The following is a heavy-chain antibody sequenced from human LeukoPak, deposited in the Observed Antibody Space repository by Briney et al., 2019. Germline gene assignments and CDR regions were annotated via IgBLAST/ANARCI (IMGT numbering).Heavy chain of an antibody. D-gene: IGHD2-2*01. CDR2: ISGSGGST. CDR1: GFTFSSYA. Sequence: HPGGSLRLSCAASGFTFSSYAMSWVRQAPGKGLEWVSAISGSGGSTYYADSVKGRFTISRVNSKSTLYLQMNSLRAENTAVYYCANPFSTPRSNYYIDVWGKGTTVTVSS. J-gene: IGHJ6*03. CDR3: ANPFSTPRSNYYIDV. V-gene: IGHV3-23*01.